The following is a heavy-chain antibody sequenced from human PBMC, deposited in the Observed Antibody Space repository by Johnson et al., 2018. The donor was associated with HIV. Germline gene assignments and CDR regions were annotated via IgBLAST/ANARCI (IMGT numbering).Heavy chain of an antibody. CDR1: QFTFSPYY. CDR2: VNPNGGRT. Sequence: VQLVESGGGLAKPAWSPRLSCAASQFTFSPYYMNCVRQAPGNGLELVGQVNPNGGRTYLTDSGKDRFNISRDNAKNTLHLQMNSLRREDTAVYYCARGAANDAFDIWGQGTMVTVSS. D-gene: IGHD1-26*01. CDR3: ARGAANDAFDI. J-gene: IGHJ3*02. V-gene: IGHV3-25*03.